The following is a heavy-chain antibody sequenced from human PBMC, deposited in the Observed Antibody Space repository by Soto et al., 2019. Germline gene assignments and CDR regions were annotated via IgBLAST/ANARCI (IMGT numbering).Heavy chain of an antibody. CDR3: ARDRGPFNWNDWHHNYYGMDV. J-gene: IGHJ6*02. V-gene: IGHV3-33*01. Sequence: QVQLVESGGGVVQPGRSLRLSCAASGFTFSSYGMHWVRQAPGKGLEWVTVIWYDGSNKYYADSVKGRFTISRDNSKNTLYLQMNSLRAEDTAVYYCARDRGPFNWNDWHHNYYGMDVWGQGTTVTVSS. CDR1: GFTFSSYG. CDR2: IWYDGSNK. D-gene: IGHD1-20*01.